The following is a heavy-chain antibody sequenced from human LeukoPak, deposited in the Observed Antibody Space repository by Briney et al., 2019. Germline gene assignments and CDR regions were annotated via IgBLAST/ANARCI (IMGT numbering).Heavy chain of an antibody. CDR1: GFTFSSYA. Sequence: GGSLRLSCAASGFTFSSYAMSWVRQAPGKGLEWVSAISGSGGSTYYADSVKGRFTISRDNSKSTLYLQMNSLRAEDTAVYYCAKGSKILEWLVRYYYFDYWGQGTLVTVSS. J-gene: IGHJ4*02. CDR3: AKGSKILEWLVRYYYFDY. CDR2: ISGSGGST. V-gene: IGHV3-23*01. D-gene: IGHD3-3*01.